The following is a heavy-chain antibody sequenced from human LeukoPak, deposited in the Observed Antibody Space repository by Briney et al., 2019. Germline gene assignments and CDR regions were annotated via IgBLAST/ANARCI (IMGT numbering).Heavy chain of an antibody. V-gene: IGHV3-9*01. J-gene: IGHJ6*02. CDR3: AKDNYGSGSNNKYYYGMDV. CDR1: GFTFDDYA. D-gene: IGHD3-10*01. CDR2: ISWNSGSI. Sequence: PGGSLRLSCAASGFTFDDYAMHWVRQAPGKGLEWVSGISWNSGSIGYADSVKGRFTISRDNAKNSLYLQMNSLRAEDTALYYCAKDNYGSGSNNKYYYGMDVWGQGTTVNVSS.